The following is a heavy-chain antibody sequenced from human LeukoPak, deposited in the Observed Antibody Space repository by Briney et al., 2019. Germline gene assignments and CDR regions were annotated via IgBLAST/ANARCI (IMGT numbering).Heavy chain of an antibody. Sequence: PSETLSLTCAVYGGSFSGYYWSWIRQPPGKGLEWIGEINHSGRTNYNPSLKSRVTISVDTSKNQFSLKLSSVTAADTAVYYCARGGIAVAGTRGAHGYWGQGTLVTVSS. V-gene: IGHV4-34*01. CDR3: ARGGIAVAGTRGAHGY. CDR1: GGSFSGYY. CDR2: INHSGRT. D-gene: IGHD6-19*01. J-gene: IGHJ4*02.